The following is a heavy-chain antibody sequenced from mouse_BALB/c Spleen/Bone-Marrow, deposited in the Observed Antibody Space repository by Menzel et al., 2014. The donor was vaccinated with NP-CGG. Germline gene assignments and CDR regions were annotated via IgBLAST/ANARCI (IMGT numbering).Heavy chain of an antibody. Sequence: EVTLVESGGGLVQPGGSLRLSCATSGFTFTDYYMSWVRQTPGKALEWLGLIRNKANGYTTDYSVSVKGRFTISRDNFQSILYLQMNTLRAEDSATYYCARDENYDIYWYFDVWGAGTTVTVSS. CDR2: IRNKANGYTT. V-gene: IGHV7-3*02. J-gene: IGHJ1*01. CDR3: ARDENYDIYWYFDV. CDR1: GFTFTDYY. D-gene: IGHD1-1*01.